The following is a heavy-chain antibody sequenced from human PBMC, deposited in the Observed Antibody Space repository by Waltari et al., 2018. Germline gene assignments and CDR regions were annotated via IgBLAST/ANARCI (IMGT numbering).Heavy chain of an antibody. Sequence: QVQLQQWGAGLVKPSEPLSLTCAVYGGSFSGYSWSWHRQPHGQGLEWIGEINHSGSTNYNPSFKSRVTISVDTSKNQFSLKLSSVTAADTAVYYCARLGGSSSPPGTYFDYWGQGTLVTVSS. CDR2: INHSGST. CDR1: GGSFSGYS. D-gene: IGHD6-6*01. CDR3: ARLGGSSSPPGTYFDY. J-gene: IGHJ4*02. V-gene: IGHV4-34*01.